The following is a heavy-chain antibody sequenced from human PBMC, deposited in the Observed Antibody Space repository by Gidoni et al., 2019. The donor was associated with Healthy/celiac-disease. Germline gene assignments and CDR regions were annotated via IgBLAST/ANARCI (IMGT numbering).Heavy chain of an antibody. CDR3: ARDVEGYGGSYSSFDY. CDR2: ISYDGSNK. V-gene: IGHV3-30-3*01. J-gene: IGHJ4*02. CDR1: GFTFSSYA. D-gene: IGHD1-26*01. Sequence: QVQLVESGGGVVQPGRSLRLSCAASGFTFSSYAMHWVRQAPGKGLEWVAVISYDGSNKYYADSVKGRFTISRDNSKNTLYLQMNSLRAEDTAVYYCARDVEGYGGSYSSFDYWGQGTLVTVSS.